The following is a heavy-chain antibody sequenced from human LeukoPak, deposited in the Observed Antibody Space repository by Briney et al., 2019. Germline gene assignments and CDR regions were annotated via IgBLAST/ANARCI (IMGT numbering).Heavy chain of an antibody. CDR3: ARGSGLPDSNGFHYFDY. V-gene: IGHV1-2*02. D-gene: IGHD3-22*01. CDR2: INPNNGAT. Sequence: ASVKVSCKSSGYTFTGYYIHWVRQAPGQGLEWMGWINPNNGATTYAQKFQDSVSMTRDTSVSTAYMELRWLRSVDSAVYSCARGSGLPDSNGFHYFDYWGQGTLVAVSS. J-gene: IGHJ4*02. CDR1: GYTFTGYY.